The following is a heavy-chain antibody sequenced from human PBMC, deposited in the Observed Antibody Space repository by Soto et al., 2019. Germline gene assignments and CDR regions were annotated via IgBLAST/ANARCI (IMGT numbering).Heavy chain of an antibody. Sequence: EVQLVESGGDLVQPGGSLRLSCAASGVTISGYWMHWVRQAPGKGLVWVSRISSDGSRTDYADSVKGRFTISRDNAMNTVHLQMNSLRVEDTAVYCCARSCCREQNWFDPWGQGTLVTVSS. CDR1: GVTISGYW. D-gene: IGHD2-15*01. V-gene: IGHV3-74*01. CDR2: ISSDGSRT. CDR3: ARSCCREQNWFDP. J-gene: IGHJ5*02.